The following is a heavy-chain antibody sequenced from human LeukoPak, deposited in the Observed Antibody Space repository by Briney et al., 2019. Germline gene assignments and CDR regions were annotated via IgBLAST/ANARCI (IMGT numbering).Heavy chain of an antibody. CDR3: ARGRYYDSSGRGWEFDY. CDR1: GYTFTSYY. J-gene: IGHJ4*02. Sequence: ASVKVSCKASGYTFTSYYMHWVRQAPGQGLEWMGIINPSGGSASYAQKFQGRVTMTRDTSTSTVYMELSSLRSEDTAVYYCARGRYYDSSGRGWEFDYWGQGTLVTVSS. D-gene: IGHD3-22*01. CDR2: INPSGGSA. V-gene: IGHV1-46*01.